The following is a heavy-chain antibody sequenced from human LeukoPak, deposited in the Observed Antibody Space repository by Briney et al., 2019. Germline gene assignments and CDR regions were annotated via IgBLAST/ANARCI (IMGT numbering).Heavy chain of an antibody. Sequence: PGGSLRLSCAASGFTFSSYAMSWVRQAPGKGLEWVSGISSSGGSTDYAGSVKGRFTISRDDSRNTLYMQMSGLRAEDTAIYYCATRGNYREFDYWGQGTLVTVPS. V-gene: IGHV3-23*01. CDR1: GFTFSSYA. D-gene: IGHD1-26*01. CDR2: ISSSGGST. J-gene: IGHJ4*02. CDR3: ATRGNYREFDY.